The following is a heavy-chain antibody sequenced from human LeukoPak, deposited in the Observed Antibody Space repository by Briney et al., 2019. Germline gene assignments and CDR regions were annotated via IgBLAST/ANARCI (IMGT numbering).Heavy chain of an antibody. CDR2: INTDGSST. Sequence: GGPLRFSCPASGFTFISNWSHWAGQAQGRGLGWFSLINTDGSSTSYADSVKGRFTISRDNAKNTLYLQMNSLRAEDTAVYYCAREPTYYDFWSVYSDAFDIWGQGTMVTVSS. V-gene: IGHV3-74*01. J-gene: IGHJ3*02. CDR1: GFTFISNW. D-gene: IGHD3-3*01. CDR3: AREPTYYDFWSVYSDAFDI.